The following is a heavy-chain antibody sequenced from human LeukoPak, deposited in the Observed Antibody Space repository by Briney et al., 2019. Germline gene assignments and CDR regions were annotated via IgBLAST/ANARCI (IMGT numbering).Heavy chain of an antibody. D-gene: IGHD6-19*01. CDR1: GFTFSSYW. CDR3: ARMRVVAGTIGYGMDV. CDR2: INSDGSST. J-gene: IGHJ6*02. V-gene: IGHV3-74*01. Sequence: PGGSLRLSCAASGFTFSSYWMHWVRQVPGKGLVWVSRINSDGSSTSYADSVKGRFTISRDNAKNTLYLQMISLRAEDTAMYYCARMRVVAGTIGYGMDVWGQGTTVTVS.